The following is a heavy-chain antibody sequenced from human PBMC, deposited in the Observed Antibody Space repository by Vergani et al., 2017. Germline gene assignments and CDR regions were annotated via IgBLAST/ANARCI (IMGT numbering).Heavy chain of an antibody. V-gene: IGHV4-4*03. CDR3: ARHLPPRGYCSGGSCYYFDY. D-gene: IGHD2-15*01. CDR1: GDSISTNNW. Sequence: QVKLQESGPGLVKPPGTLSLTCTVTGDSISTNNWWSWVRQSPGKGLEWIGTIYHSGSTYYNLSLKSRLTISVDTSKNQFSLKLSSVTAADTAVYYWARHLPPRGYCSGGSCYYFDYWGQGTLVTVSS. CDR2: IYHSGST. J-gene: IGHJ4*02.